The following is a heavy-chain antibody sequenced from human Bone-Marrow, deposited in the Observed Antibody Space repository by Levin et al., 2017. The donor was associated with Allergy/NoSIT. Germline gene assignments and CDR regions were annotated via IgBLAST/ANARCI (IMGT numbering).Heavy chain of an antibody. Sequence: SVKVSCKASGGTFSSYAISWVRQAPGQGLEWMGGIIPIFGTTNYAQKFQGRVTITADKSTSTAYMELSSLRSEDTAVYYCARLNFADYYYYYMDVWGKGTTVTVSS. J-gene: IGHJ6*03. V-gene: IGHV1-69*06. D-gene: IGHD1-1*01. CDR3: ARLNFADYYYYYMDV. CDR2: IIPIFGTT. CDR1: GGTFSSYA.